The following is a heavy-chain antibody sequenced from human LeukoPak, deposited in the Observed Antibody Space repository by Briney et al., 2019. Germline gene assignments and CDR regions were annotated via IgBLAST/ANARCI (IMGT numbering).Heavy chain of an antibody. D-gene: IGHD6-13*01. J-gene: IGHJ4*02. V-gene: IGHV4-59*01. CDR1: GGSISSYH. CDR2: IYYSGST. Sequence: SETLSLTCTVSGGSISSYHWSWIRQPPGKGLEWIGYIYYSGSTNYNPSLKSRVTISVDTSKNQFSLKLSSVTAADTAVYYCASSYSSSSWYYWGQGTLVTVSS. CDR3: ASSYSSSSWYY.